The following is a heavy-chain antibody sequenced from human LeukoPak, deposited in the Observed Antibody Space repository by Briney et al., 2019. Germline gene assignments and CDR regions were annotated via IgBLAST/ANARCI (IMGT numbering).Heavy chain of an antibody. J-gene: IGHJ4*02. V-gene: IGHV4-59*12. CDR2: IYYSGST. CDR1: GGSISSYY. D-gene: IGHD7-27*01. Sequence: SETLSLTCTVSGGSISSYYWSWIRQPPGKGLEWIGYIYYSGSTNYNPSLKSRVTISVDTSKNQFSLKLSSVTAADTAVYYCARVTGDSLAFDYWGQGTLVTVSS. CDR3: ARVTGDSLAFDY.